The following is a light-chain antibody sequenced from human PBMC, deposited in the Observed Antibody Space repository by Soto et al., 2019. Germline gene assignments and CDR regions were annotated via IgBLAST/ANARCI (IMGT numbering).Light chain of an antibody. Sequence: EIVMTQSPATLSVSPGERATLSCRASQSVSSNLAWYQQKPGQAPRLLIYGASTRATGIPARFSGSGSVTEFTLTISSLQSEDFAVYYCQHYNNRPPFTFGPGTKVDIK. CDR1: QSVSSN. V-gene: IGKV3-15*01. J-gene: IGKJ3*01. CDR2: GAS. CDR3: QHYNNRPPFT.